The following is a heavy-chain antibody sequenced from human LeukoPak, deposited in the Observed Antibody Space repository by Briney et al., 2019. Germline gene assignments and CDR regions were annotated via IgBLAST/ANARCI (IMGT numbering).Heavy chain of an antibody. Sequence: PGGSLRLSCAASGFTSTYFWMTWVRQAPGKGLEWVANIKNDGSQKYYADSVEGRFTISRDNAKHLLYLQMHGLRADDTAVYYCVWGHYGDYTGQGTLVTVSS. V-gene: IGHV3-7*04. CDR2: IKNDGSQK. CDR3: VWGHYGDY. CDR1: GFTSTYFW. J-gene: IGHJ4*02.